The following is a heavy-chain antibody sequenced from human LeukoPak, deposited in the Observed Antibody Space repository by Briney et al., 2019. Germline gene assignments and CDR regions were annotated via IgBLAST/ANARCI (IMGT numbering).Heavy chain of an antibody. CDR2: IGGTCDAT. D-gene: IGHD2-21*01. Sequence: GGSLRLACASSGVTLDSYSLSWVRQTPGMGLEWVSAIGGTCDATFYADSVKGRFTISRDNSKNTLFLQMSSLRVDDTAVYYCGREKVAQRQVSVVGHVVFDSWGQGTGVTVSS. V-gene: IGHV3-23*01. CDR3: GREKVAQRQVSVVGHVVFDS. J-gene: IGHJ4*02. CDR1: GVTLDSYS.